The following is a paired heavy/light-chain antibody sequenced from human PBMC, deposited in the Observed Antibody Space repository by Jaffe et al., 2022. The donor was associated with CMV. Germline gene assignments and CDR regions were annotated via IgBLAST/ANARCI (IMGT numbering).Light chain of an antibody. J-gene: IGLJ1*01. CDR1: SSNIGSNY. Sequence: QSVLTQPPSASGTPGQRVTISCSGSSSNIGSNYVYWYQQLPGTAPKLLIYRNNQRPSGVPDRFSGSKSGTSASLAISGLRSEDEADYYCAAWDDSLSAHVFGTGTKVTVL. CDR3: AAWDDSLSAHV. CDR2: RNN. V-gene: IGLV1-47*01.
Heavy chain of an antibody. D-gene: IGHD2-2*01. CDR1: GYTFTSYG. CDR2: ISAYNGNT. Sequence: QVQLVQSGAEVKKPGASVKVSCKASGYTFTSYGISWVRQAPGQGLEWMGWISAYNGNTNYAQKLQGRVTMTTDTSTSTAYMELRSLRSDDTAVYYCARAPLYQPKERRVDWFDPWGQGTLVTVSS. V-gene: IGHV1-18*04. CDR3: ARAPLYQPKERRVDWFDP. J-gene: IGHJ5*02.